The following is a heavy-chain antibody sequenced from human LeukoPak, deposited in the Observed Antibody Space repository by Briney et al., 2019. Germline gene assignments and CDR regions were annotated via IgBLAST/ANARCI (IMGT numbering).Heavy chain of an antibody. CDR3: ARGPPRRAATGWFDP. Sequence: GGSLRLSCAASGFTFSSYWMSWVRQAPGKGLEWVANIKQDGSEKYYVDSVKGRFTISRDNAKNSLYLQMNSLRAEDTAVYYCARGPPRRAATGWFDPWGQGTLVTVSS. CDR1: GFTFSSYW. J-gene: IGHJ5*02. V-gene: IGHV3-7*01. CDR2: IKQDGSEK. D-gene: IGHD6-13*01.